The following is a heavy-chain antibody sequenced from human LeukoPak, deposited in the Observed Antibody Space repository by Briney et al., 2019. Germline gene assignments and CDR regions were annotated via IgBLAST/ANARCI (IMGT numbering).Heavy chain of an antibody. CDR3: ASVSGNY. V-gene: IGHV3-74*01. D-gene: IGHD5/OR15-5a*01. CDR2: IDTDESKS. J-gene: IGHJ4*02. CDR1: GFSSSLYW. Sequence: GGSLRLSCAASGFSSSLYWMHWVRQAPGKGLVWVSRIDTDESKSDYADSVKGRFTISRDNAKNTVYLQMNSLRAEDTAVYYCASVSGNYWGQGTLVTVSS.